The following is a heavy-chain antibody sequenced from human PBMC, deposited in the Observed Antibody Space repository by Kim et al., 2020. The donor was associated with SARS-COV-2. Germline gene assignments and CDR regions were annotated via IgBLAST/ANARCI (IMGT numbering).Heavy chain of an antibody. J-gene: IGHJ4*01. CDR2: IGGSGSHM. Sequence: WGSLRLSCAASGFTFSDYNINWGRQAPGKGLEWVASIGGSGSHMYYANSVKGRFTISRDNAKNSVFLQMTSLRADDTATYYCVREGITIVTPFLYWARGT. CDR3: VREGITIVTPFLY. V-gene: IGHV3-21*01. D-gene: IGHD1-26*01. CDR1: GFTFSDYN.